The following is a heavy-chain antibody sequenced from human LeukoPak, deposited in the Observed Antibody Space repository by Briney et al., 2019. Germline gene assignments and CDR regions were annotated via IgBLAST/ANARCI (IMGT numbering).Heavy chain of an antibody. J-gene: IGHJ4*02. D-gene: IGHD2/OR15-2a*01. V-gene: IGHV3-15*01. CDR3: ATYPQNRH. CDR2: IKPNTDGGTA. Sequence: GGSLRLSCAASKFTFSNAWMSWVRQAPGKGLEWLGRIKPNTDGGTAAYAAPVEDRFTISRDDLKGMLYLQMNSLKIEDTAVYYCATYPQNRHWGQGTLVIVSS. CDR1: KFTFSNAW.